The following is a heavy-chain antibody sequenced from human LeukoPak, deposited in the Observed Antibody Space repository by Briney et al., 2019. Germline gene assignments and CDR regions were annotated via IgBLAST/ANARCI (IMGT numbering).Heavy chain of an antibody. CDR2: ISPIGSTT. CDR1: GFSFSGHW. CDR3: ARGPNSNWSGLDF. Sequence: GGSLRLSCTASGFSFSGHWMHWARQLPGKGLVWVSRISPIGSTTSYADSVKGRFTVSRDNAKNTLYLQVNNLRAEDTAVYYCARGPNSNWSGLDFWGQGTLLTVSS. J-gene: IGHJ4*02. D-gene: IGHD6-6*01. V-gene: IGHV3-74*01.